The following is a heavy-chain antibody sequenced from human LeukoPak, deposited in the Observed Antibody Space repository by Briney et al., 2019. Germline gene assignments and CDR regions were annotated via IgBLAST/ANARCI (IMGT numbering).Heavy chain of an antibody. CDR2: IYYSGST. V-gene: IGHV4-59*08. CDR3: ARYYYYDSSGYYSRGVDYYYYGMDV. D-gene: IGHD3-22*01. J-gene: IGHJ6*02. Sequence: SETLSLTCTVSGGSISSYYWSWIRQPPGKGLEWIGYIYYSGSTNYNPSLKSRVTISVDTSKNQFSLKLSSVTAADTAVYYCARYYYYDSSGYYSRGVDYYYYGMDVWGQGTTVTVSS. CDR1: GGSISSYY.